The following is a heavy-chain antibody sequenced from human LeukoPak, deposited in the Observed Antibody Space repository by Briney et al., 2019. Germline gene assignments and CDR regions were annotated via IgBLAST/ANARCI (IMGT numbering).Heavy chain of an antibody. CDR2: INHGGST. J-gene: IGHJ4*02. CDR3: ARGMDYYDSSGYPEAPFDY. D-gene: IGHD3-22*01. V-gene: IGHV4-34*01. Sequence: SETLSLTCAVYGGSFSGYYWSWIRQPPGKGLEWIGEINHGGSTNYNPSLKSRVTISVDTSKNQFSLKLSSVTAADTAVYYCARGMDYYDSSGYPEAPFDYWGQGTLVTVSS. CDR1: GGSFSGYY.